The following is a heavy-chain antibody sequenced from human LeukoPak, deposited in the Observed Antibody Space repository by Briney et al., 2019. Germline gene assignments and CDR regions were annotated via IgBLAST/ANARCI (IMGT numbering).Heavy chain of an antibody. Sequence: GESLKISCKGSGYSFTSYWIGWVRQMAGKGLEWMGIIYPGDSDIRYSPSFQGKVTISADKSISTDYLQWRSLKASGTAMYYYARQFGGDSEFDYWGQGTLVTVSS. CDR1: GYSFTSYW. CDR2: IYPGDSDI. J-gene: IGHJ4*02. CDR3: ARQFGGDSEFDY. D-gene: IGHD2-21*02. V-gene: IGHV5-51*01.